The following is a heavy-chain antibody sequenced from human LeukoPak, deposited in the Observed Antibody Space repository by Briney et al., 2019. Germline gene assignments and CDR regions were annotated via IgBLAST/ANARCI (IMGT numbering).Heavy chain of an antibody. J-gene: IGHJ4*02. Sequence: PSQTLSLTCTVSGGSIGSGGYYWSWIPQHPRKGLEWIGYIYYSGSTYYNPSLKSRVTISVDTSKNQFSLKLSSVTAADTAVYYCARARDWDYTFDYWGQGTLVTVSS. V-gene: IGHV4-31*03. CDR3: ARARDWDYTFDY. CDR1: GGSIGSGGYY. CDR2: IYYSGST. D-gene: IGHD1-7*01.